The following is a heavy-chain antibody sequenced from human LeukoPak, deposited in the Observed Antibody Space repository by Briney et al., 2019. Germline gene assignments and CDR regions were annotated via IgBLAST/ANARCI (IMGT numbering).Heavy chain of an antibody. CDR3: ARQITMIVVDY. J-gene: IGHJ4*02. V-gene: IGHV4-39*01. CDR1: GGSISSRSYY. CDR2: IYYSGST. Sequence: SETLCLTCTVSGGSISSRSYYPSWIHQPPRKGLEWIGSIYYSGSTYYNPSLKSRVTISVDTSKNQFSLKLSSVTAADTAVYYCARQITMIVVDYWGQGTLVTVSS. D-gene: IGHD3-22*01.